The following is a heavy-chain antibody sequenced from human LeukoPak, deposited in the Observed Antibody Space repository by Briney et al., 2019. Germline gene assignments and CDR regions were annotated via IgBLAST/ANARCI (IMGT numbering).Heavy chain of an antibody. V-gene: IGHV1-3*01. CDR2: INAYNGNT. D-gene: IGHD3-9*01. J-gene: IGHJ5*02. Sequence: ASVKVSCKASGYTFTSYAMHWVRQAPGQRLEWMGWINAYNGNTNYAQKFQGRVTMTTDTSTNTAYIELRSLTSDDTAAYYCAREWWGYDVLTGDNWFDPWGQGTLVTVSS. CDR1: GYTFTSYA. CDR3: AREWWGYDVLTGDNWFDP.